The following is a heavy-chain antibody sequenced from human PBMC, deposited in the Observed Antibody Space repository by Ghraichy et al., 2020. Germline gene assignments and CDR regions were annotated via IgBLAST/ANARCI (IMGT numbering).Heavy chain of an antibody. CDR2: IGHILGDEVK. V-gene: IGHV3-64D*06. CDR3: AKNSPLSGGFWFGDR. CDR1: GFDFSTTA. J-gene: IGHJ5*02. D-gene: IGHD3-10*01. Sequence: GGSLRLSCSGSGFDFSTTAMSWVRQTPAKGLEYVSFIGHILGDEVKYYAESVKGRFTVSRDNSKNTVYLQMSGLRLDDTGIYFCAKNSPLSGGFWFGDRWGQGVLVTVSS.